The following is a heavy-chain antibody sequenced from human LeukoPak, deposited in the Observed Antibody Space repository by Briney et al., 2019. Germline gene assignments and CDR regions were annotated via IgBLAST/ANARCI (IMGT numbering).Heavy chain of an antibody. Sequence: ASVKVSCKASANTLTDYYMHWVRQAPGQGLEWMGWINPKSGGTNYAQKFQGRVTTTRDTSISTAFMELSRLRSDDTAVYYCARDLSITMVRAPFYWGPGTPVTVSS. CDR2: INPKSGGT. CDR3: ARDLSITMVRAPFY. J-gene: IGHJ4*02. CDR1: ANTLTDYY. V-gene: IGHV1-2*02. D-gene: IGHD3-10*01.